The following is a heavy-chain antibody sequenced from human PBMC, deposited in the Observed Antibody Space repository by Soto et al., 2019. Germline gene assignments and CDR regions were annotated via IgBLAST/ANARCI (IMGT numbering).Heavy chain of an antibody. CDR1: GFTFRNYG. D-gene: IGHD3-9*01. CDR2: IGIGSRK. CDR3: VRDRDWLFDY. V-gene: IGHV3-21*05. Sequence: GGSLRLSCAASGFTFRNYGMNWVRQAPWKGLEWVSYIGIGSRKYYADSVKGRFTIPRDDSKNTQSLQMDSLRAEDTAVYYCVRDRDWLFDYWGPGTLVTVSS. J-gene: IGHJ4*02.